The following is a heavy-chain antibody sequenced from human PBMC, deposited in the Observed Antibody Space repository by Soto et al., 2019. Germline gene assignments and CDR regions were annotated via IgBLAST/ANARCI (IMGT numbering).Heavy chain of an antibody. V-gene: IGHV1-3*01. Sequence: ASVKVSCKASGYTFTSYALHWVRQAPGQRLEWMGWINAGNGNTKYSQKFQGRVTITKDTSATTAYMELSSLRSEDTAVYYCARDLGGWPDYWGQGTLDTVSS. J-gene: IGHJ4*02. D-gene: IGHD2-15*01. CDR1: GYTFTSYA. CDR3: ARDLGGWPDY. CDR2: INAGNGNT.